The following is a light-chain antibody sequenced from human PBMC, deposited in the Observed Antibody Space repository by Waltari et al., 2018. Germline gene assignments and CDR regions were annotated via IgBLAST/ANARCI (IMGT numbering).Light chain of an antibody. J-gene: IGKJ4*01. CDR3: QQRSNWPPDT. Sequence: DIVLTQSPATLSLSPGEIATLSCRASQSVSSYLAWYQQKPGQAPRLLIYDASNRATGIPARFSGSGSGTDFTLTISSLEPEDFAVYYCQQRSNWPPDTFGGGTKVEIK. V-gene: IGKV3-11*01. CDR1: QSVSSY. CDR2: DAS.